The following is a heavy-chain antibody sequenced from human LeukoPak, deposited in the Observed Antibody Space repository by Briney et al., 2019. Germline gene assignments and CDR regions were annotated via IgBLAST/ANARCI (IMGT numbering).Heavy chain of an antibody. J-gene: IGHJ4*02. CDR2: ISSNGGST. V-gene: IGHV3-64*01. D-gene: IGHD2-21*02. Sequence: GSLRLSCAASGFTFSSYAMHWVRQAPGKGLEYVSAISSNGGSTYYANSVKGRFTISRDNSKNTLYLQMGSLRAEDMAVYYCARSYIPSRNQLSVVVTAIDYWGQGTLVTVSS. CDR3: ARSYIPSRNQLSVVVTAIDY. CDR1: GFTFSSYA.